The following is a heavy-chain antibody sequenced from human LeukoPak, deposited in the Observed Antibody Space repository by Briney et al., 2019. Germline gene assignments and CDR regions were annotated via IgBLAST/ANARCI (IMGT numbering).Heavy chain of an antibody. J-gene: IGHJ4*02. CDR3: ARDSPIPELIAAAGPFFDY. Sequence: SETLSLTCTVSGGSISSGSYYWSWIRQPAGKGLEWIGRIYTSGSTNYNPSLKSRVTISVDTSKNQFSLKLSSVTAADTAVYYCARDSPIPELIAAAGPFFDYWGQGTLVTVSS. V-gene: IGHV4-61*02. CDR2: IYTSGST. D-gene: IGHD6-13*01. CDR1: GGSISSGSYY.